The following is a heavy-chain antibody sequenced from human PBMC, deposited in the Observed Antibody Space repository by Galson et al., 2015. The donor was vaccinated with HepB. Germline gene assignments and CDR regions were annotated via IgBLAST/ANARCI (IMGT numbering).Heavy chain of an antibody. CDR2: ISWNSGSI. CDR1: GFTFDDYA. D-gene: IGHD3-10*01. CDR3: AKSDFGESTAAIFDY. J-gene: IGHJ4*02. V-gene: IGHV3-9*01. Sequence: SLRLSCAASGFTFDDYAMHWVRQAPGKGLEWVSGISWNSGSIGYADSVKGRFTISRDNAKNSLYLQMNSLRAEDTALYYCAKSDFGESTAAIFDYWGQGTLVTVSS.